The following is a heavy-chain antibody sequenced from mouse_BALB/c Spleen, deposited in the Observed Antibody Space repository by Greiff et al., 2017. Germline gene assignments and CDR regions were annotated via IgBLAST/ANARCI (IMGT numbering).Heavy chain of an antibody. Sequence: VQLQQSGAELVKPGASVKLSCKASGYTFTSYWMHWVKQRPGQGLEWIGEINPSNGRTNYNEKFKSKATLTVDKSSSTAYMQLSSLTSEDSAVYYCARPARGMDYWGQGTSVTVSS. D-gene: IGHD3-1*01. CDR3: ARPARGMDY. V-gene: IGHV1S81*02. J-gene: IGHJ4*01. CDR1: GYTFTSYW. CDR2: INPSNGRT.